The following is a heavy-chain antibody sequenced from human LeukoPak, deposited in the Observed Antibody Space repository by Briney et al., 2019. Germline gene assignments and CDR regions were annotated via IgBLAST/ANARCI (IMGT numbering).Heavy chain of an antibody. V-gene: IGHV3-21*01. Sequence: GGSLRLSCAASGFTFSSYSMNWVRQAPGKGLEWVSSISSSSSYIYYADSVKGRFTISRDNAKNSLYLQMNSLRAEDTAVYYCARDKARAMVSYYYYYMDVWGKGTTVTVSS. CDR2: ISSSSSYI. CDR1: GFTFSSYS. D-gene: IGHD5-18*01. J-gene: IGHJ6*03. CDR3: ARDKARAMVSYYYYYMDV.